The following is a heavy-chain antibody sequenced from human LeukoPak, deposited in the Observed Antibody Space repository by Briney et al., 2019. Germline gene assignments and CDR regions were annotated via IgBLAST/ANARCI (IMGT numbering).Heavy chain of an antibody. J-gene: IGHJ5*02. CDR2: IIPILGIA. D-gene: IGHD3-10*01. CDR3: ARDEQSYYGSGSPTP. CDR1: GGTFSSYA. V-gene: IGHV1-69*04. Sequence: ASVKVSCRVSGGTFSSYAISWVRQAPGQGLEWMGRIIPILGIANYAQKFQGRVTITADKSTGTAYMELSSLRSEDTAVYYCARDEQSYYGSGSPTPWGQGTLVTVSS.